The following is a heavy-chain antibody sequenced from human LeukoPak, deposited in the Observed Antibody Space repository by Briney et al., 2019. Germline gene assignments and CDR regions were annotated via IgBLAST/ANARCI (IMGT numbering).Heavy chain of an antibody. CDR1: GGSISSYY. D-gene: IGHD7-27*01. CDR3: ATESAGLTGGFDY. V-gene: IGHV4-59*08. Sequence: SETLSLTCTVSGGSISSYYWSWIRQPPGKGLEWIGYIYYSESTNYNPSLKSRVTISVDTSKNQFSLKLSSVTAADTAVYYCATESAGLTGGFDYWGQGTLVTVSS. J-gene: IGHJ4*02. CDR2: IYYSEST.